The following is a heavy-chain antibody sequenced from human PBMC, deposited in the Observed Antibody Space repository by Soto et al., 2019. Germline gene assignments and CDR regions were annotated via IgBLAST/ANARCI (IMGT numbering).Heavy chain of an antibody. Sequence: GASVKVSCKASGYTFTSYGITWVRQAPGQGLEWMGWISPYNGNTNYAQKFQGRVAMTTDTSTSTAYMELRSLRSDDTAVYYCAREINGSGSYTFPWGQGTLVTVSS. D-gene: IGHD3-10*01. V-gene: IGHV1-18*01. CDR1: GYTFTSYG. CDR3: AREINGSGSYTFP. J-gene: IGHJ5*02. CDR2: ISPYNGNT.